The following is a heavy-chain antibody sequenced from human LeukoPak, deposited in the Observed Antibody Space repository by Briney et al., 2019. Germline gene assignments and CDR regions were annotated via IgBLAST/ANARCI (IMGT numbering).Heavy chain of an antibody. J-gene: IGHJ4*02. V-gene: IGHV3-7*01. CDR2: IKQDGSEK. D-gene: IGHD6-13*01. CDR1: GFTFSSYW. Sequence: GGSPRLSCAASGFTFSSYWMSWVRQAPGKGLEWVANIKQDGSEKYYVDSVKGRFTISRDNAKNSLYLQMNSLRAEDTAVYYCARDKTLAAAGTATWGQGTLVTVSS. CDR3: ARDKTLAAAGTAT.